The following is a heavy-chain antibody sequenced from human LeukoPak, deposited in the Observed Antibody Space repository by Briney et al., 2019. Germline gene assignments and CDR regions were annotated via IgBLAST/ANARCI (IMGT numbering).Heavy chain of an antibody. Sequence: SETLSLTCTVSGYSISSGYLWGWIRQPPGKGLEWIGSIDGSGSSYYNPSLKSRVTISVDTSKNQFSLKLSSVTAADTAVYYCAREMAMSAFDIWGQGTMVTVSS. J-gene: IGHJ3*02. CDR1: GYSISSGYL. CDR2: IDGSGSS. D-gene: IGHD5-24*01. V-gene: IGHV4-38-2*02. CDR3: AREMAMSAFDI.